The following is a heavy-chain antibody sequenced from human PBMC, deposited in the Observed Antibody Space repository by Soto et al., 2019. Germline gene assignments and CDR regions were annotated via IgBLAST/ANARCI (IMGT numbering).Heavy chain of an antibody. CDR3: ARGWGGSYVFDY. CDR1: GFTFSSYG. D-gene: IGHD1-26*01. V-gene: IGHV3-33*01. CDR2: IWYDGSNK. J-gene: IGHJ4*02. Sequence: QVQLVESGGGVVQPGRSLRLSCAASGFTFSSYGMHWVRQAPGKGLEWVAVIWYDGSNKYYADSVKGRFTISRDNSKNTLYLQMNSLRAEDTAVYYCARGWGGSYVFDYWGQGTLVTVSS.